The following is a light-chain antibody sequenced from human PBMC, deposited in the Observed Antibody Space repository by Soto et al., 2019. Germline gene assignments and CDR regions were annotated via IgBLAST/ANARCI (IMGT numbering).Light chain of an antibody. Sequence: DIQMTQSPYSLSASVGDRVIITCRASETINAYLNWYQQKPGKAPNLLIYAVSVLQSGVPSRFSGGASGTDFTLTINSLQPEDFATYYCQLSYSTPFTFGPGTKVDVK. CDR2: AVS. CDR1: ETINAY. CDR3: QLSYSTPFT. V-gene: IGKV1-39*01. J-gene: IGKJ3*01.